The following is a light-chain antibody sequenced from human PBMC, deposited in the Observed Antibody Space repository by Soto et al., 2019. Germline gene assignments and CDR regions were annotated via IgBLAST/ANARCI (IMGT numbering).Light chain of an antibody. J-gene: IGKJ5*01. CDR1: QGISSY. CDR3: QQINSYPH. V-gene: IGKV1-9*01. CDR2: KAS. Sequence: IQLTQSPSSLSASVGDRVTITCRASQGISSYLAWYQQKPGKAPKLLIYKASSLESGVPSRFSGSGSGTEFTLTISSLQPEDFATYYCQQINSYPHFGQGTRLEIK.